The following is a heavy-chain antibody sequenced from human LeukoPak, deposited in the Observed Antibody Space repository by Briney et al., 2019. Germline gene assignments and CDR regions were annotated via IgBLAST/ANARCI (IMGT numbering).Heavy chain of an antibody. V-gene: IGHV5-51*01. D-gene: IGHD4-23*01. Sequence: GESLKISCKGSGYRFTSYWIGWVRPMPGKGLEWMGIIYPGDSDTRYSPSFQGQVTNSPDKSISAAYLQWSSLKASDTAIYYFARSGGRGLDYWGQGTLVTVSS. J-gene: IGHJ4*02. CDR3: ARSGGRGLDY. CDR1: GYRFTSYW. CDR2: IYPGDSDT.